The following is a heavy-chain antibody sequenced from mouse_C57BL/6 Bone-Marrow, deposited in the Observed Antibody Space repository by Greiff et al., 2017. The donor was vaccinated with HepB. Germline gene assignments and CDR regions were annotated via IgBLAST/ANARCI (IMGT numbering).Heavy chain of an antibody. V-gene: IGHV5-4*03. CDR2: ISDGGSYT. D-gene: IGHD2-10*02. J-gene: IGHJ4*01. CDR3: ARGPSGYAMDY. Sequence: EVKLVESGGGLVKPGGSLKLSCAASGFTFSSYAMSWVRQTPEKRLEWVATISDGGSYTYYPDNVKGRFTISRDNAKNNLYLQMSHLKSEDTAMYYCARGPSGYAMDYWGQGTSVTVSS. CDR1: GFTFSSYA.